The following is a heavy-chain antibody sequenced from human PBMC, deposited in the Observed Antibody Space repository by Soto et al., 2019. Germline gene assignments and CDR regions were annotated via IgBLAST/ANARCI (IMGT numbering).Heavy chain of an antibody. D-gene: IGHD2-8*02. CDR2: ISRDGGTK. CDR1: GFTVSTYG. V-gene: IGHV3-30*03. Sequence: QVQLVESGGGVVEPGRSRRLSSAVSGFTVSTYGMHWVRKAPGKGLERVSVISRDGGTKYYADSVKGRFTISRDNSRNTLFLEMNSLRGDDMAVYYCTGEVASGYWGQGTLVTVSS. CDR3: TGEVASGY. J-gene: IGHJ4*02.